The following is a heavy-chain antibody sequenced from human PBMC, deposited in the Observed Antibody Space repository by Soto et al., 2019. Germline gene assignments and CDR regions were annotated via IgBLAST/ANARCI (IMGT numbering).Heavy chain of an antibody. Sequence: EVQLLESGGGLVQPGGSLRLACAASGFTFNNYAMNWVRQAPGRGLEWVSSISPNGDSTYYADSVKGRFTISRDNSQNTVFLQMNSLRAEDKGICFCANVRRTDYLRYAPHLWGQGTLVTVSS. D-gene: IGHD2-8*01. CDR2: ISPNGDST. J-gene: IGHJ3*01. CDR1: GFTFNNYA. CDR3: ANVRRTDYLRYAPHL. V-gene: IGHV3-23*01.